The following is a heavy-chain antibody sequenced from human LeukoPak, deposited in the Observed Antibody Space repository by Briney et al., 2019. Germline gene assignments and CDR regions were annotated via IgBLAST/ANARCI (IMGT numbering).Heavy chain of an antibody. CDR3: ARGVGGRGYSYNFHY. D-gene: IGHD5-18*01. J-gene: IGHJ4*02. CDR1: GFTFSSYK. CDR2: ISSSGSTI. V-gene: IGHV3-48*03. Sequence: LSGGSLRLSCAASGFTFSSYKMNWVRQAPGKGREWVSYISSSGSTIYYADSVKGRFTISRDNAKNSLYLQMNSLRAEDTAVYYCARGVGGRGYSYNFHYWGQGTLVTVSS.